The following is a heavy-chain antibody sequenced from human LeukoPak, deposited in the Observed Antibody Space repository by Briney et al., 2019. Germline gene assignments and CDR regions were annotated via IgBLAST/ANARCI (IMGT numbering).Heavy chain of an antibody. J-gene: IGHJ4*02. Sequence: SETLSLTCTVSGGSISSGSYYWSWIRQPAGKGLEWTGRIYTSGSTNYNPSLKSRVTISVDTSKNQFSLKLSSVTAADTAVYYCARDFVDTAMAFDYWGQGTLVTVSS. CDR3: ARDFVDTAMAFDY. D-gene: IGHD5-18*01. V-gene: IGHV4-61*02. CDR1: GGSISSGSYY. CDR2: IYTSGST.